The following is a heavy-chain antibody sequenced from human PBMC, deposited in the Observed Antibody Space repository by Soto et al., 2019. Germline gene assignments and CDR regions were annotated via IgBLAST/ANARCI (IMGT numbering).Heavy chain of an antibody. CDR2: IDWDDDK. CDR3: ARIRRYSSGWYGNDY. Sequence: GSGPTLVNPTQTLTLTCTFSGSSLSTSGMCVSWIRQPPGKALEWLARIDWDDDKYYSTSLKTRLTISKDTSKNQVVLTMTNMDPVDTATYYCARIRRYSSGWYGNDYWGQGTLVTVSS. CDR1: GSSLSTSGMC. D-gene: IGHD6-19*01. V-gene: IGHV2-70*11. J-gene: IGHJ4*02.